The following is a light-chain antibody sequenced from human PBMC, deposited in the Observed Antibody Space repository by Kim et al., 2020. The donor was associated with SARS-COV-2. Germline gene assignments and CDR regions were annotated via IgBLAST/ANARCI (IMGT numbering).Light chain of an antibody. Sequence: GKTVTISCPRSSGSIASNYVQWYQQRPGSSPTTVIYEDNQRPSGVPDRFSGSIDSSSNSASLTISGLKTEDEADYYCQSYDSSNWVFGGVTQL. V-gene: IGLV6-57*01. CDR3: QSYDSSNWV. CDR1: SGSIASNY. J-gene: IGLJ3*02. CDR2: EDN.